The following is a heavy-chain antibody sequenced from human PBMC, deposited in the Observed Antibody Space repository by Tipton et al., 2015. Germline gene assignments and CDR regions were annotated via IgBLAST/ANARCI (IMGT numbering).Heavy chain of an antibody. D-gene: IGHD5/OR15-5a*01. Sequence: GSLRLSCVASGFTFSNYGLSWVRQAPGKGLEWVSGISGSGAGTYNADSVKGRFTISRDNSKNTLYLQMSRLRADDTAFYYCARQEGTGVYFYFDYWGQGTPVTVSS. J-gene: IGHJ4*02. CDR1: GFTFSNYG. V-gene: IGHV3-23*01. CDR3: ARQEGTGVYFYFDY. CDR2: ISGSGAGT.